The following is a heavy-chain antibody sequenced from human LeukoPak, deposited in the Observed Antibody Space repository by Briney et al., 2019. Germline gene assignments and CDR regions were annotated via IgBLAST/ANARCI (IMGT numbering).Heavy chain of an antibody. CDR3: AKVFFMDY. CDR2: ISVSGGST. Sequence: PGGSLRLSCAASGFAFTTFGMSWVPQAPGKGLEWVSAISVSGGSTNYADSVKGRFTISRDNSKNTLYLQMNSLRAEDTAVYYCAKVFFMDYWGQGTLVTVSS. V-gene: IGHV3-23*01. J-gene: IGHJ4*02. CDR1: GFAFTTFG. D-gene: IGHD2-8*01.